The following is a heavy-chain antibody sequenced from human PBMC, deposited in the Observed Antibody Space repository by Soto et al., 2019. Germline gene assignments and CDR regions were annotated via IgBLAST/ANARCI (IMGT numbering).Heavy chain of an antibody. V-gene: IGHV3-33*01. D-gene: IGHD3-10*01. CDR3: VSGFRFSDN. CDR2: IWYDGRDK. CDR1: GITFSNYG. J-gene: IGHJ4*02. Sequence: QVQLVESGGGVVQPGRSLRLSCAASGITFSNYGTHWVRQAPGKGLEWVAVIWYDGRDKYYADSVKGRFTISRDNSQNTLYLQMNSLTVDDTAVYYCVSGFRFSDNWGQGTLVTVSS.